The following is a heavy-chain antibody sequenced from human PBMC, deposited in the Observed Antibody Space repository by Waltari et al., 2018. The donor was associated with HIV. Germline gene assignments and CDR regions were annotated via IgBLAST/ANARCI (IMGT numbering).Heavy chain of an antibody. CDR2: IYYSGST. V-gene: IGHV4-30-4*01. CDR3: VCDCCDFWSGYSPPYCSGMDV. J-gene: IGHJ6*02. Sequence: QVQLQESGTGRVKPSQTLSRTCTVSGGSISSGDYYWSWIRQRPGKGLERIGYIYYSGSTCYTPSLKRRVTRSVDTSKTPSSRTLSSVTAADTAVYYGVCDCCDFWSGYSPPYCSGMDVWGQGTTVTVSS. D-gene: IGHD3-3*01. CDR1: GGSISSGDYY.